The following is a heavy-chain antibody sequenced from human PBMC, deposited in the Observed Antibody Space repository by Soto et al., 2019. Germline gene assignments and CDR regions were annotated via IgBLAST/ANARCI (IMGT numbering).Heavy chain of an antibody. Sequence: EVQLLESGGGLVRPGGSLRLSCSASGFTFSYYTMNWVRLAPGKGLEWVAGINRGTGPTYYADSVTGRFTISRDNSKDTLYLQMNSLRVEDTAIYYCAKVRQPDGIWSFDSWGQGTLVTVSS. J-gene: IGHJ4*02. CDR3: AKVRQPDGIWSFDS. D-gene: IGHD3-3*01. V-gene: IGHV3-23*01. CDR2: INRGTGPT. CDR1: GFTFSYYT.